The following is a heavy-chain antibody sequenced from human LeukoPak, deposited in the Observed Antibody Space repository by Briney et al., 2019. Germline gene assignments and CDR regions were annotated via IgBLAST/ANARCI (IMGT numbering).Heavy chain of an antibody. Sequence: GGSLRLSCAASGFTFSRYWMHWVRQAPGKGLVWVSRINSDGSSTSYADSVKGRFTISRDNAKNTLYLQMNSLRAEDTAVYYCARGAAAGTLGKWGQGTLVTVSS. V-gene: IGHV3-74*01. D-gene: IGHD6-13*01. J-gene: IGHJ4*02. CDR3: ARGAAAGTLGK. CDR2: INSDGSST. CDR1: GFTFSRYW.